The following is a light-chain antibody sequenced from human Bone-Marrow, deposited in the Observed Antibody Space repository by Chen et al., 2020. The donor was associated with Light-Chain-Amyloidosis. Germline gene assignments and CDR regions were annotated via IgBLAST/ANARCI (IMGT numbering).Light chain of an antibody. Sequence: SYELTQPPSVLVSPGRTARITCSGDDLPTKYAYWYQQKPGQAPVLVIHRDTAGPSGISERFSGSSSGTTATLTISGVQAEDEADYHCQSADSSGTYEVIFGGGTKLTVL. J-gene: IGLJ2*01. CDR3: QSADSSGTYEVI. V-gene: IGLV3-25*03. CDR2: RDT. CDR1: DLPTKY.